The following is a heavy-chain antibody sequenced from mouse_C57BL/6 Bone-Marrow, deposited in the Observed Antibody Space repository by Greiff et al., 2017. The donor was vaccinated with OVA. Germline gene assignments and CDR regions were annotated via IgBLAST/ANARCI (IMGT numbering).Heavy chain of an antibody. Sequence: VKVVESGPGLVQPSQSLSITCTVSGFSLTSYGVHWVRQSPGKGLEWLGVIWSGGSTDYYAAFISRLSISKDNSKSQVFFKMNSLQADDTAIYYCAREVWDIYAMDYWGQGTSVTVSS. V-gene: IGHV2-2*01. CDR3: AREVWDIYAMDY. CDR2: IWSGGST. J-gene: IGHJ4*01. CDR1: GFSLTSYG. D-gene: IGHD4-1*01.